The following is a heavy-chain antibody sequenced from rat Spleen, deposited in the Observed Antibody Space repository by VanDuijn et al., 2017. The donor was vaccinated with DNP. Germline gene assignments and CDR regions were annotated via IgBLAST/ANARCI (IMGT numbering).Heavy chain of an antibody. D-gene: IGHD1-11*01. J-gene: IGHJ2*01. CDR3: TTRGNYGGYDY. V-gene: IGHV5S10*01. CDR2: IIYDGSST. CDR1: GFTVSDYA. Sequence: EVQLVESGGGLVQPGRSLKLSCAASGFTVSDYAMAWVRQSPKMGLEWVATIIYDGSSTFYRDSVTGRFTISRDFAKSTLYLQMDSLRSEDSATYYCTTRGNYGGYDYWGQGVMVTVSS.